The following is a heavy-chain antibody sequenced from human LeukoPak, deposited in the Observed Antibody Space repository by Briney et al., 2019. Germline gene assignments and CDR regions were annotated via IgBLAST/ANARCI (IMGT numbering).Heavy chain of an antibody. Sequence: SETLSLTCTVSGGSISSSSYYWGWIRQPPGKGLEWIGSIYYSGSTYYNPSLESRLTISVDTSKNQFSLRLNSVTAADTAVYYCARFSQYYDSPTHYLDYWGQGILVTVSS. CDR2: IYYSGST. CDR1: GGSISSSSYY. V-gene: IGHV4-39*07. D-gene: IGHD2/OR15-2a*01. CDR3: ARFSQYYDSPTHYLDY. J-gene: IGHJ4*02.